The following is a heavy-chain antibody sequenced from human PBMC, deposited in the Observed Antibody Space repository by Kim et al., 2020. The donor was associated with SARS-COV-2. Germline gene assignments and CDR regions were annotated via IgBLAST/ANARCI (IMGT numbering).Heavy chain of an antibody. CDR1: GFTFSSYA. CDR2: ISGSGGST. Sequence: GGSLRLSCAASGFTFSSYAMSWVRQAPGKGLEWVSAISGSGGSTYYADSVKGRFTISRDNSKNTLYLQMNILRAEDTAVYYCAKVSSIGSYYYFDYWGQGTLVTVSS. J-gene: IGHJ4*02. D-gene: IGHD1-26*01. CDR3: AKVSSIGSYYYFDY. V-gene: IGHV3-23*01.